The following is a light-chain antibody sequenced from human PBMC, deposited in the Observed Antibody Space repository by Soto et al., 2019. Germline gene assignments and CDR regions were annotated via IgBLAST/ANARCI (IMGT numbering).Light chain of an antibody. CDR1: TGTVTSGFY. V-gene: IGLV7-43*01. CDR2: NTS. J-gene: IGLJ1*01. Sequence: QAVVTQEPSLTVSPGGTVTLTCASSTGTVTSGFYPSWFQQKPGQAPRALIYNTSNKHPWTPARFSGSLLGGKAALTLSGVQPEDEAEYYCLLYYGGAYVFGTGTKLTVL. CDR3: LLYYGGAYV.